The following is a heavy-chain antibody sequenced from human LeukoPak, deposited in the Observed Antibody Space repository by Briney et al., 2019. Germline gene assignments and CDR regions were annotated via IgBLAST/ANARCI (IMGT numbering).Heavy chain of an antibody. CDR2: IYSSGGA. CDR3: ARDYSEDAYPYYFDY. Sequence: SETLSLTCTVSGGSISNYYWNWIRQPAGKGLEWIGRIYSSGGANYNPSLTSRVTLSLDTSKNQFSLQLSSVTAADTAVCYCARDYSEDAYPYYFDYWRQGTLVTVSS. V-gene: IGHV4-4*07. J-gene: IGHJ4*02. D-gene: IGHD2-21*01. CDR1: GGSISNYY.